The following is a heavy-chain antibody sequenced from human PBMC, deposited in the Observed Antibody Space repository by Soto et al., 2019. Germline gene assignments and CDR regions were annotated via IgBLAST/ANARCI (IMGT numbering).Heavy chain of an antibody. CDR3: ASSSGWWRLDV. Sequence: QVQLQESGPGLVKPSGTLSLTCGVSGDSINNGYWWTWVRQPPGKGLEWIGEKHHSGSTNYNFSLKSRVSISLDKAKNQFSLNLSSVTAADAAVYFCASSSGWWRLDVWGQGTTVTVSS. J-gene: IGHJ6*02. D-gene: IGHD6-19*01. V-gene: IGHV4-4*02. CDR1: GDSINNGYW. CDR2: KHHSGST.